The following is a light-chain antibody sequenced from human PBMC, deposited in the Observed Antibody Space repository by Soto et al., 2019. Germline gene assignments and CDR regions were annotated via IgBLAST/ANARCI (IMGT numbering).Light chain of an antibody. V-gene: IGKV3-20*01. CDR1: ESFTSSY. J-gene: IGKJ4*01. CDR2: GAS. Sequence: EIVLTQSPGTLSLSPGERATLYCRASESFTSSYLAWYQQKPGQAPRLLIYGASSRATGIPDRFSGSGSGTYFTLNISRLEPEDFAVYYCQEYGSSPLTFGGGTKVEIK. CDR3: QEYGSSPLT.